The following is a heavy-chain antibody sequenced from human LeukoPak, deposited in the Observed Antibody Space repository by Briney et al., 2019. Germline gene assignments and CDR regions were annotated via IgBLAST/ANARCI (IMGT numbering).Heavy chain of an antibody. CDR1: GSTFSSYT. CDR3: ARANSGYGSYYYFYGMDV. V-gene: IGHV3-48*02. Sequence: GGSLRLSCVVSGSTFSSYTMNWVRQAPGKGLEWVSYIDSSSSTTYYADSVKGRFTISRDTAKNSLYLQMNSLRDEDTAVYYCARANSGYGSYYYFYGMDVWGQGTTVTASS. CDR2: IDSSSSTT. J-gene: IGHJ6*02. D-gene: IGHD3-22*01.